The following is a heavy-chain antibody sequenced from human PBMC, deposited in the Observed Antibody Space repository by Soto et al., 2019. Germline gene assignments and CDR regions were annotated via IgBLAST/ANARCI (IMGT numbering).Heavy chain of an antibody. V-gene: IGHV4-30-4*01. CDR2: IYYSDNT. Sequence: SETLSLTCTASGDSISIPDHYWSWIRQPPGKRLEWIGYIYYSDNTYYNPSLKSRVTISLDTSKNQFSLRLSSVTAADTAVYYGARARGAAASYWGQGTLVTVSS. CDR1: GDSISIPDHY. D-gene: IGHD2-2*01. J-gene: IGHJ4*02. CDR3: ARARGAAASY.